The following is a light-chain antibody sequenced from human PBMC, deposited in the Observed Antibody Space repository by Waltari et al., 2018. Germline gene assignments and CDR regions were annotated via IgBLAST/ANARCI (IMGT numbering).Light chain of an antibody. V-gene: IGKV2-30*01. Sequence: DVVMTQSPLSLPVALGQPASISCKSSQGLVSSGGNTILNWFQQRPGQSPRRLIYRVSNRDSGVPDRFSGSGSGTDFKLKISRVEAEDVGIYYCMQGTHWPWTFGQGTKVEFK. CDR3: MQGTHWPWT. J-gene: IGKJ1*01. CDR1: QGLVSSGGNTI. CDR2: RVS.